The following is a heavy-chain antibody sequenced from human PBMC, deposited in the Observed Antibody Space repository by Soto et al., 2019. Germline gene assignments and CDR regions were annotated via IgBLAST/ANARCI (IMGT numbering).Heavy chain of an antibody. D-gene: IGHD6-19*01. CDR3: ARRPKVEPLAENAFEH. V-gene: IGHV4-39*01. CDR2: VYYSGTT. CDR1: GGSISSSSYY. J-gene: IGHJ3*01. Sequence: SETLSLTCTVSGGSISSSSYYWNWIRQPPGKGLEWIGSVYYSGTTYYNPSLKRRVTISVDTYNQFSLKLSSVTAADTAFYYCARRPKVEPLAENAFEHWGQETIDT.